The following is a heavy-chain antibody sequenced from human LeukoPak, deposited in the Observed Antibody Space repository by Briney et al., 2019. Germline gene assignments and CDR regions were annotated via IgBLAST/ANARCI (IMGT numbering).Heavy chain of an antibody. D-gene: IGHD2-2*01. CDR3: ARYCSSTTCYDY. J-gene: IGHJ4*02. Sequence: GGSLRLSCAASGFTFSDYYMSWIRQAPGKGLEGGSYISSSSSYTNYADSGKGRFTIARDNAKTSLYLQINSLSAEDTAVYYCARYCSSTTCYDYWGQGTLVTVSS. CDR1: GFTFSDYY. V-gene: IGHV3-11*03. CDR2: ISSSSSYT.